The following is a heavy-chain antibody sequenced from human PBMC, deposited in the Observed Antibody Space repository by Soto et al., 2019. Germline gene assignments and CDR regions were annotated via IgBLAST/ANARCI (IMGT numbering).Heavy chain of an antibody. Sequence: NPSETLSLTCTVSGASIRDYYWSCVRQSAGKGLEWIGRIYASGSTEYNPSLKSRLTMSVDTSKSQFSLNLSSVTAADTAVYYCVREKQWVVHNHYLYAMDLWGQGTTVTVSS. D-gene: IGHD6-19*01. CDR2: IYASGST. V-gene: IGHV4-4*07. J-gene: IGHJ6*02. CDR1: GASIRDYY. CDR3: VREKQWVVHNHYLYAMDL.